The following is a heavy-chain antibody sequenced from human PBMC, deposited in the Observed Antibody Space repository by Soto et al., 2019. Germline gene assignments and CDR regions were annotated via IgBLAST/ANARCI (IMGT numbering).Heavy chain of an antibody. V-gene: IGHV4-39*01. CDR2: IYYDGNT. CDR1: GDSVTSDSHY. CDR3: ARSSINPQVFMYPFDA. D-gene: IGHD3-10*01. Sequence: SETLSLTCTVSGDSVTSDSHYGGWIRQPPGKGLESIANIYYDGNTYYNPSLKGRVTISLDTSKNQFSLRLNSVTAADTAVYYCARSSINPQVFMYPFDAWSQGTLVTVSS. J-gene: IGHJ4*02.